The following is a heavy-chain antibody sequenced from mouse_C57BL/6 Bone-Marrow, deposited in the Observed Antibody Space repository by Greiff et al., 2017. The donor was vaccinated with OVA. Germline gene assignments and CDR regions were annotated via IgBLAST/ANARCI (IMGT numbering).Heavy chain of an antibody. CDR2: IDPSDSDT. CDR3: AREGADGYYVFAY. CDR1: GYTFTSYW. Sequence: QVQLRQPGAELVRPGSSVKLSCKASGYTFTSYWMHWVKQRPIQGLEWIGNIDPSDSDTHYNQKFKDKATLTVDKSYSTAYMQLSSLTSEDSAVYYCAREGADGYYVFAYWGQGTLVTVSA. D-gene: IGHD2-3*01. V-gene: IGHV1-52*01. J-gene: IGHJ3*01.